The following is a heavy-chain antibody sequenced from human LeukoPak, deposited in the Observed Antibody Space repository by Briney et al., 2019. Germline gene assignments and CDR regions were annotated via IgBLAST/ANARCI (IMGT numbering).Heavy chain of an antibody. Sequence: GASVKVSCKTSGYTFTSYGISWVRQAPGQGLEWMGWITPYNNNANFAQKFQGRVTMTTDTSTSIAYLDLRSLRSDDTAMYFCVRDMIYDNSGYSRDTNDAFDIWGQGTMLIASS. D-gene: IGHD3-22*01. J-gene: IGHJ3*02. CDR1: GYTFTSYG. CDR2: ITPYNNNA. V-gene: IGHV1-18*04. CDR3: VRDMIYDNSGYSRDTNDAFDI.